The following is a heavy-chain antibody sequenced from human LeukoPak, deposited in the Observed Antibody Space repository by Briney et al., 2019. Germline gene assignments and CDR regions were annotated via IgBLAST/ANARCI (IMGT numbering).Heavy chain of an antibody. CDR3: ARAVSGTLGGAFDI. D-gene: IGHD1-7*01. Sequence: ASVKVSCKASGYTFIDYFIHWVRQTPGQGLEWMGWINSNSGITRYAEKFQDRVTMTRDTAAYMELASLRSDDTAVYYCARAVSGTLGGAFDIWGQGTAVTVSS. J-gene: IGHJ3*02. CDR2: INSNSGIT. V-gene: IGHV1-2*02. CDR1: GYTFIDYF.